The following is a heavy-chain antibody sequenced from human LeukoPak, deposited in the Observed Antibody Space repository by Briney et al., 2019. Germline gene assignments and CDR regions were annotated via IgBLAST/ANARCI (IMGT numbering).Heavy chain of an antibody. D-gene: IGHD6-19*01. V-gene: IGHV4-4*07. Sequence: PSETLSLTCTVSGGSISSYYWSWIRQPAGKGLEWIGRIYTSGSTNYNPSLRSRVTMSVDTSKNQFSLKLSSVTAADTAVYYCARDNVDSSGWYNDYWGQGTLVTVSS. CDR2: IYTSGST. CDR3: ARDNVDSSGWYNDY. CDR1: GGSISSYY. J-gene: IGHJ4*02.